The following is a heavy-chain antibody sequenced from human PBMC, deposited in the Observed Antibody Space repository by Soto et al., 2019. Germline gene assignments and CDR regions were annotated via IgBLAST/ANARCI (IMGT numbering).Heavy chain of an antibody. CDR1: GYTFTSYA. CDR2: INAGNGNT. CDR3: ARGLRYCSSTSCYGGHPDP. D-gene: IGHD2-2*01. J-gene: IGHJ5*02. V-gene: IGHV1-3*01. Sequence: ASVKVSCKASGYTFTSYAMHWVRQAPGQRLEWMGWINAGNGNTKYSQKFQGRVTITRDTSASTAYMELSSLRSEDTAVYYCARGLRYCSSTSCYGGHPDPWGQGTLVTVSS.